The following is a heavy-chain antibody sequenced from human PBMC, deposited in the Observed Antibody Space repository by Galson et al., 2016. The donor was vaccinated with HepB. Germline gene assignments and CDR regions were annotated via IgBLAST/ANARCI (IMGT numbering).Heavy chain of an antibody. CDR3: AARLGESLES. Sequence: SLRLSCAGSGFTFGKYAMHWVRQAPGKGLEWVSGISWNSETIGYADSVKGRFTTSRDNAENSVYLQLNSLRAEDTALYYCAARLGESLESWGQGTQVTVSS. V-gene: IGHV3-9*01. D-gene: IGHD3-16*01. CDR1: GFTFGKYA. CDR2: ISWNSETI. J-gene: IGHJ5*02.